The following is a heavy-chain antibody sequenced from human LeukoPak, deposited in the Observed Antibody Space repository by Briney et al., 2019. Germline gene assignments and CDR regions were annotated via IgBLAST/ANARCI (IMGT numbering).Heavy chain of an antibody. J-gene: IGHJ6*02. CDR1: GYTFTSYA. CDR2: INAGNGNT. V-gene: IGHV1-3*01. Sequence: GASVKVSCKASGYTFTSYAMHWVRQAPGQRLEWMGWINAGNGNTKYSQKFQGRVTITRDTSASTAYMELSSLRSEDTAVYYCARGLGPGWYYYYGMDVWGQGTTVTVSS. D-gene: IGHD2-15*01. CDR3: ARGLGPGWYYYYGMDV.